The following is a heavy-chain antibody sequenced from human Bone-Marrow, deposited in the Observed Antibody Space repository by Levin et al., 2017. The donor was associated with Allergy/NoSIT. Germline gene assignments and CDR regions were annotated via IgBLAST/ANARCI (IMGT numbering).Heavy chain of an antibody. CDR3: SMEANIVVVAAAGDASDI. CDR1: GGTFSSHA. J-gene: IGHJ3*02. D-gene: IGHD2-2*01. CDR2: IRPIFGTA. V-gene: IGHV1-69*13. Sequence: ASVKVSCKASGGTFSSHAINWVRQAPGQGLEWMGGIRPIFGTADYAQKFQGKVTITADESTSTAYMELSSLRSEDTAVYYCSMEANIVVVAAAGDASDIWGQGTLVTVSS.